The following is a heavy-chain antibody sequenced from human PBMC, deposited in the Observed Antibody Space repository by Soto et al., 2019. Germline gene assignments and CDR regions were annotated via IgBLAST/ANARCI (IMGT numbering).Heavy chain of an antibody. V-gene: IGHV3-7*04. CDR3: GRDLRAWDSGSYSYDY. CDR2: IKQDGGEK. J-gene: IGHJ4*02. CDR1: GFTFSSYW. Sequence: EVQLVESGGGLVQPGGSLRLSCAASGFTFSSYWMSWVRQAPGKGLEWVANIKQDGGEKNYVDSVKGRFTISRDNAKKSLYLQMNSLRAEDTAVYYCGRDLRAWDSGSYSYDYWCQGTLVTVSS. D-gene: IGHD1-26*01.